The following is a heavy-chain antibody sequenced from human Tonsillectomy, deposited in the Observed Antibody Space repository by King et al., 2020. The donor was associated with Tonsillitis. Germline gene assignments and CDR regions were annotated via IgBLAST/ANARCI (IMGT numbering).Heavy chain of an antibody. Sequence: QLQESGPGLVKPSETLSLTCTVSGYSIRSGYYWGWIRQFPGKGLEWIGSISHIGSTFYNPSLKSRVSVSLDTSKNQFALKLTSVTAADTALFYCTREEAGTYVDYWGQGVLVTVSS. CDR2: ISHIGST. D-gene: IGHD6-19*01. J-gene: IGHJ4*02. V-gene: IGHV4-38-2*02. CDR3: TREEAGTYVDY. CDR1: GYSIRSGYY.